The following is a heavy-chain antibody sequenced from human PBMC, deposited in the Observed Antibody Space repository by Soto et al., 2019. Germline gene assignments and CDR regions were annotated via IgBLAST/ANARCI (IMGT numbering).Heavy chain of an antibody. J-gene: IGHJ4*02. D-gene: IGHD2-21*02. CDR2: IIPIFGTA. Sequence: QVQLVQSGAEVKKPGSSVKVSCKASGGTFSSYAISWVRQAPGQGLEWMGGIIPIFGTANYAQKFQGRVTITAVESTSTAYMELSSLRSEDTAVYYCASADLAYCGGDCYPPSDYWGQGTLVTVSS. CDR1: GGTFSSYA. V-gene: IGHV1-69*01. CDR3: ASADLAYCGGDCYPPSDY.